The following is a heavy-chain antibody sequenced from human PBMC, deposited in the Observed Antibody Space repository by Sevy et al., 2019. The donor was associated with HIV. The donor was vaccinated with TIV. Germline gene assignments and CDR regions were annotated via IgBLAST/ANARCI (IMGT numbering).Heavy chain of an antibody. J-gene: IGHJ4*02. CDR3: TRGGKGYCSGGSCYSTTNDY. V-gene: IGHV3-73*01. CDR1: GFTFSGSA. CDR2: IRSKANSYAT. D-gene: IGHD2-15*01. Sequence: GGSLRLSCAASGFTFSGSAMHWVRQASGKGLEWVGRIRSKANSYATAYAASVKGRLTISRDDSKNTAYLQMNSLKTEDTAVYYCTRGGKGYCSGGSCYSTTNDYWGQGTLVTVSS.